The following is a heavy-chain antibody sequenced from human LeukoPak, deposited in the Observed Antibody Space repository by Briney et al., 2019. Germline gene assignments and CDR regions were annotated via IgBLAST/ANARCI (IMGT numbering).Heavy chain of an antibody. CDR1: GGTFSSYA. J-gene: IGHJ4*02. D-gene: IGHD5-24*01. Sequence: SVKVSCKASGGTFSSYAISWVRQAPGQGLEWMGGIIPIFGTANYAQKFQGRVTITTDESTSTAYMELSSLRSEDTAVYYCASLIFGFNRDGYGYWGQGTLVTVSS. V-gene: IGHV1-69*05. CDR3: ASLIFGFNRDGYGY. CDR2: IIPIFGTA.